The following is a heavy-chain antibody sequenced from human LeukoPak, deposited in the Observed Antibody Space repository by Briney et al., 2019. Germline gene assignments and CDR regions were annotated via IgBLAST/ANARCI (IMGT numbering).Heavy chain of an antibody. J-gene: IGHJ5*02. CDR1: GGSISSGGYS. CDR3: ARTDAYCSSTSCYMGWFDP. V-gene: IGHV4-30-2*01. Sequence: SETLSLTCAVSGGSISSGGYSWSWIRQPPGEGLEWIGYIYHSGSTYYNPSLKSRVTISVDRSKNQFSLKLSSVTAADTAVYYCARTDAYCSSTSCYMGWFDPWGQGTLVTVSS. CDR2: IYHSGST. D-gene: IGHD2-2*02.